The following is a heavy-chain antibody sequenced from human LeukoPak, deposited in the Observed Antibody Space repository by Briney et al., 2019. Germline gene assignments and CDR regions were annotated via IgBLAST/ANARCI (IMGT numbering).Heavy chain of an antibody. D-gene: IGHD3-22*01. J-gene: IGHJ4*02. V-gene: IGHV3-48*01. CDR3: VRFQFNSGSAN. CDR2: ISNGGITT. CDR1: GFMFDDSG. Sequence: GGSLRLSCAASGFMFDDSGMNWVRQAPGKGLQWIAFISNGGITTYYADSVRGRFTISRDNAKNSLFLQMNSLRAEDTATYYCVRFQFNSGSANWGQGTLVTVSS.